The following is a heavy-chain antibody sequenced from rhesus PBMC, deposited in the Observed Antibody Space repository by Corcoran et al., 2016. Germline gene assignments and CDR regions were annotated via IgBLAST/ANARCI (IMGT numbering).Heavy chain of an antibody. Sequence: QVPLVQSVAEVTTPGASVKLSCKASGYPFTRSSIHCVSPPTKQVFDWMGRSKQSNGNTGYAQKFQGRGTMTRDTSTSTAYMELNSLRAEDTAVYYCATGGVVIAFDYWGQGVLVTVSS. V-gene: IGHV1S9*01. J-gene: IGHJ4*01. CDR1: GYPFTRSS. CDR3: ATGGVVIAFDY. D-gene: IGHD3-16*01. CDR2: SKQSNGNT.